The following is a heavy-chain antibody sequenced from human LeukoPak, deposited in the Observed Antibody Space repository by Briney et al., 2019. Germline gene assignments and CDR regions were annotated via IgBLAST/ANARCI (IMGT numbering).Heavy chain of an antibody. CDR1: GGSISSYY. V-gene: IGHV4-59*08. CDR3: ASYVWGSYRSYYFDY. Sequence: SETLSLTCTVSGGSISSYYWRWIRQPPGKGLEWIGYIYYSGSTNYNPSLKSRVTISVDTSKNQFSLKLSSVTAADTAVYYCASYVWGSYRSYYFDYWGQGTLVTVSS. CDR2: IYYSGST. J-gene: IGHJ4*02. D-gene: IGHD3-16*02.